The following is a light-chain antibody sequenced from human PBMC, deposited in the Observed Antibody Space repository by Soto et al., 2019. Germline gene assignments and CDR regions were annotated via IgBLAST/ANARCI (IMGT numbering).Light chain of an antibody. J-gene: IGKJ2*01. V-gene: IGKV1-5*01. CDR2: DAS. CDR3: HQQNDYFHVT. Sequence: DIQMTQSPSTLSASVGDRVTITCRASQTIGSSLAWYQHKPGKAPKLINFDASTLQTGLSYRFSGSVFGTDFTLTIRNLKPDEFETYDCHQQNDYFHVTFGQGTKLEIK. CDR1: QTIGSS.